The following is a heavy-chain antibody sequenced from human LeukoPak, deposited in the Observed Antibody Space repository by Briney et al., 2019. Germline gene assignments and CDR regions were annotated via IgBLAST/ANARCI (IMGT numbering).Heavy chain of an antibody. D-gene: IGHD2-2*01. CDR2: IYPGDSDT. CDR3: VRVFCSCISCYADFDY. J-gene: IGHJ4*02. V-gene: IGHV5-51*01. Sequence: GESLQISCQGSGSNFTNYWIGWARQMPGKGLEWMGIIYPGDSDTRYSPSFQGQVTISADKSIRAAYLQWSSLKASDTAMYYRVRVFCSCISCYADFDYWGQGTLVTVSS. CDR1: GSNFTNYW.